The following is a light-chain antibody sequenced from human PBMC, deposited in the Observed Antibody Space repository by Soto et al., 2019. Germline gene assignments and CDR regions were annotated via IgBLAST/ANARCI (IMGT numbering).Light chain of an antibody. Sequence: LTQPPSASGSPGQSVTISCTGTSSDVGGYNYVSWYQQYPGKAPKLIIYEVYKRPSGVPDRFSGSKSGNTAAPTVSGLQAEDEADYYCSSYVGTNSYVFGTGTKVTVL. J-gene: IGLJ1*01. CDR2: EVY. CDR3: SSYVGTNSYV. V-gene: IGLV2-8*01. CDR1: SSDVGGYNY.